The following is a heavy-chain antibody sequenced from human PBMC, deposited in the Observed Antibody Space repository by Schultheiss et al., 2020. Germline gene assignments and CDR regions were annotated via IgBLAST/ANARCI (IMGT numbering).Heavy chain of an antibody. CDR1: GGSFSSGDYY. V-gene: IGHV4-31*11. Sequence: SETLSLTCAVYGGSFSSGDYYWSWIRQHPGKGLEWIGYIYYSGSTYYNPSLKSRVTISVDTSKNQFSLKLSSVTAADTAVYYCARGLNYDFWSGYYGPDAFDIWGQGTMVTVSS. CDR2: IYYSGST. CDR3: ARGLNYDFWSGYYGPDAFDI. J-gene: IGHJ3*02. D-gene: IGHD3-3*01.